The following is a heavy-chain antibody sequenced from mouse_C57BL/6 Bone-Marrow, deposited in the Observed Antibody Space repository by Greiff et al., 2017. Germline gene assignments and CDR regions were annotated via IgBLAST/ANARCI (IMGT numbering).Heavy chain of an antibody. V-gene: IGHV5-16*01. CDR3: ARLPDYFDY. J-gene: IGHJ2*01. CDR2: INYDGSST. Sequence: EVLLVESEGGLVQPGSSMKLSCTASGFTFSDYYMAWVRQVPEKGLEWVANINYDGSSTYYLDSLKSRFIISRDNAENILYLQMSSLTSEDTATYDCARLPDYFDYWGQGTTLTVSS. CDR1: GFTFSDYY.